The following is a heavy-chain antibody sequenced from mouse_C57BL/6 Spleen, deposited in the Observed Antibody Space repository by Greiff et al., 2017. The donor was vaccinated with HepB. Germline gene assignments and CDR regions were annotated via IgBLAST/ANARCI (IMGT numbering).Heavy chain of an antibody. CDR1: GFTFSDYG. V-gene: IGHV5-17*01. CDR2: ISSGSSTI. J-gene: IGHJ3*01. D-gene: IGHD1-1*01. Sequence: EVHLVESGGGLVKPGGSLKLSCAASGFTFSDYGMHWVRQTPEQGLEWVAYISSGSSTIYYADTVKGRFTISRDNAQNTLFLQMTSLRSEDTAMYYCARDYGSSYGLFAYWGQGTLVTVSA. CDR3: ARDYGSSYGLFAY.